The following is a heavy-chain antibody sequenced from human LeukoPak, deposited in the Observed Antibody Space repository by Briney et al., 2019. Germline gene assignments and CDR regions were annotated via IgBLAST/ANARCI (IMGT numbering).Heavy chain of an antibody. CDR3: AKTRPWEIAAAGNFDY. J-gene: IGHJ4*02. V-gene: IGHV3-23*01. CDR1: GFTFSSYA. Sequence: PGGSLRLSCAASGFTFSSYAMSWVRQAPGEGLEWVTAISGSGVSTYCADSVKGRFTISRDNSKNTLYLQMNSLRAEDTAVYYCAKTRPWEIAAAGNFDYWGQGTLVTVSS. D-gene: IGHD6-13*01. CDR2: ISGSGVST.